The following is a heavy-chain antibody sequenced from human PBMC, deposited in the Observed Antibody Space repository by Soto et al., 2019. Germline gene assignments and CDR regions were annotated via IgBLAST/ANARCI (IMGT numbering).Heavy chain of an antibody. CDR3: ARGASVFGVVINYYYYYGMDV. V-gene: IGHV4-59*01. Sequence: ETLSLTGTVSGGSISSYYWSWIRQPPGKGLEWIGYIYYSGSTNYNPSLKSRVTISVDTSKNQFSLKLSSVTAADTAVYYCARGASVFGVVINYYYYYGMDVWGQGTTVTVSS. CDR1: GGSISSYY. J-gene: IGHJ6*02. D-gene: IGHD3-3*01. CDR2: IYYSGST.